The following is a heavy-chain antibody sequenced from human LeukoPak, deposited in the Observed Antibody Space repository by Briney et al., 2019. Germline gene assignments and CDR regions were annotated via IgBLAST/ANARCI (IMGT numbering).Heavy chain of an antibody. J-gene: IGHJ3*01. V-gene: IGHV1-2*02. CDR1: GYNFTVYY. CDR3: ATKGGLTPNTLAM. D-gene: IGHD2-15*01. Sequence: ASVKVSCKGSGYNFTVYYMHWVRQAPEQGLEWMGWMDPNSGDTIYAPKFQGRVSMTRDTSITTAYMELSSLTFDDSAMYYCATKGGLTPNTLAMWGHGTMVTVSS. CDR2: MDPNSGDT.